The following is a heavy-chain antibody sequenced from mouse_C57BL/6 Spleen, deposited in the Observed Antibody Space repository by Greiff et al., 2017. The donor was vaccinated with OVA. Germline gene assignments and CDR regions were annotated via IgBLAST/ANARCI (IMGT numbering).Heavy chain of an antibody. Sequence: VQLQQPGAELVKPGASVKMSCKASGYTFTSYWITWVKQRPGQGLEWIGDIYPGSGSTNYNEKFKSKATLTVATASSTAYMQLSSLTSEDSAVYYCARRGLNGNYDYWGKGTTLTVSS. D-gene: IGHD2-1*01. V-gene: IGHV1-55*01. J-gene: IGHJ2*01. CDR2: IYPGSGST. CDR3: ARRGLNGNYDY. CDR1: GYTFTSYW.